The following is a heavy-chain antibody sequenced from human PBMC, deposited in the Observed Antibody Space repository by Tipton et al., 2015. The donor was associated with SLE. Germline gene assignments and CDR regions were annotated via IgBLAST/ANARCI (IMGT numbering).Heavy chain of an antibody. V-gene: IGHV4-38-2*02. D-gene: IGHD5-18*01. Sequence: TLSLTCAVSGYSISSGYYWGWIRQPPGKGLEWIGSIYHSGSTYCNPSLKSRVTISVDTSKNQFSLKLSSVTAADTAVYDCARDELADWIQGRNWFDPWGQGTLVTVSS. CDR1: GYSISSGYY. CDR2: IYHSGST. CDR3: ARDELADWIQGRNWFDP. J-gene: IGHJ5*02.